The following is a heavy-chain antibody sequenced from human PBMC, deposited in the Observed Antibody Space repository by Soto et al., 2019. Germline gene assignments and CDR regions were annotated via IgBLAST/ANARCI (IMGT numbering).Heavy chain of an antibody. D-gene: IGHD3-10*01. CDR1: GYSFTSYW. CDR3: ERLAMVRGVQSCGMDV. CDR2: IDPSDSYT. Sequence: EVQLVQSGEEVKKPGESLRISCKGSGYSFTSYWISWARQMPGKGLEWMGRIDPSDSYTNYSPSFQSHVTISADKSISTAYLKWSSLKAADTAMYSCERLAMVRGVQSCGMDVGGQGTAVTVCS. V-gene: IGHV5-10-1*01. J-gene: IGHJ6*02.